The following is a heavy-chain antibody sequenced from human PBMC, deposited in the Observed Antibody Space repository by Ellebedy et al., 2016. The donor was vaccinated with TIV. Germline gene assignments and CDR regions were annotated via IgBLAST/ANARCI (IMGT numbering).Heavy chain of an antibody. V-gene: IGHV3-9*01. CDR1: GFTFDDYA. CDR3: AREGRSSSKDY. Sequence: GGSLRLSXAASGFTFDDYAMHWVRQAPGKGLEWVSGISWNSGSIGYADSVKGRFTISRDNAKNSLYLQMNSLRAEDTAVYYCAREGRSSSKDYWGQGTLVTVSS. J-gene: IGHJ4*02. D-gene: IGHD6-13*01. CDR2: ISWNSGSI.